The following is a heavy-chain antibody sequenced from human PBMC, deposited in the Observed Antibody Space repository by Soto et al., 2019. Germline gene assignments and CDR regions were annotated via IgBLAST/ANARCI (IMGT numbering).Heavy chain of an antibody. Sequence: SETLSLTCTVSGGSISSSSYYWGWIRQPPGKGLEWIGSIYYSGSTYYNPSLKSRVTISVDTSKNQFSLKLSSVTAADTAVYYCARSRSTVTTLYYFDYWGQGTLVTVS. CDR1: GGSISSSSYY. CDR3: ARSRSTVTTLYYFDY. CDR2: IYYSGST. V-gene: IGHV4-39*01. J-gene: IGHJ4*02. D-gene: IGHD4-17*01.